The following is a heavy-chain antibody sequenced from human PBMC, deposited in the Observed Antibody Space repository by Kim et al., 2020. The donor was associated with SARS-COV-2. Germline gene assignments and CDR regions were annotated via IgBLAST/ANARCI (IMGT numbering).Heavy chain of an antibody. Sequence: GGSLRLSCAASGFTFDDYAMHWVRQAPGKGLEWVSGISWNSGSIGYADSVKGRFTISRDNAKNSLYLQMNSLRAEDTALYYCSPGSSEFLYYFDYWGQGTLVTVSS. V-gene: IGHV3-9*01. J-gene: IGHJ4*02. CDR1: GFTFDDYA. CDR2: ISWNSGSI. CDR3: SPGSSEFLYYFDY. D-gene: IGHD6-6*01.